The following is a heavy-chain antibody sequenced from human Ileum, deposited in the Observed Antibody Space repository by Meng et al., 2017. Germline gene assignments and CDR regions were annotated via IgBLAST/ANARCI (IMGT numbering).Heavy chain of an antibody. D-gene: IGHD2-2*01. CDR2: ITYTGNS. CDR3: AGQPTSSGAGYSWFDP. Sequence: QVQLQESGPGLVKPSQTLSLTCTVSGCSVTSSSYDWGWIRQPPGKGLEWIGGITYTGNSYTTPSLKTRLTTSLDTSKNQFSLRLNSLTAADTAVYYCAGQPTSSGAGYSWFDPWGQGILVTVSS. J-gene: IGHJ5*02. V-gene: IGHV4-39*01. CDR1: GCSVTSSSYD.